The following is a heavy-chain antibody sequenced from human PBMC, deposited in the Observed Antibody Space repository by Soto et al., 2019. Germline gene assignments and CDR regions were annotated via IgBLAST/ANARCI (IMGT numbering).Heavy chain of an antibody. V-gene: IGHV3-7*01. CDR2: IKPDESEK. J-gene: IGHJ5*02. D-gene: IGHD4-4*01. CDR3: VRGGSNYAS. CDR1: GFTFSDSW. Sequence: EVHLVESGGGLVQPGGSLRLSCTASGFTFSDSWMTWVRQAPGKGLEWVARIKPDESEKKYADSVKGRFSISRDNAKNSMDLQRDSLRGEDTAVYYCVRGGSNYASWGQGTLVTVSS.